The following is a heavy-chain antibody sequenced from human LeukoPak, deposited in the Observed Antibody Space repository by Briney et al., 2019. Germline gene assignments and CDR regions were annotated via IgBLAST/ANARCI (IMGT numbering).Heavy chain of an antibody. Sequence: SPSGTLSLTCAVSGGSISSNNWWGWVRQPPGQGLEWIGEIYHSGSPNYNPSLKSRVTISVDKSRNHFSLNLSSVTAADTAVCYCARVNINNWHSCDYWGQGTLVTVSS. CDR2: IYHSGSP. CDR3: ARVNINNWHSCDY. V-gene: IGHV4-4*02. D-gene: IGHD1-1*01. J-gene: IGHJ4*02. CDR1: GGSISSNNW.